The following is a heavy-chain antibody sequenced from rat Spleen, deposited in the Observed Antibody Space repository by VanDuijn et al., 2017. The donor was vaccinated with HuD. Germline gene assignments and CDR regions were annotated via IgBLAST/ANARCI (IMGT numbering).Heavy chain of an antibody. CDR2: ISYDGSST. J-gene: IGHJ2*01. D-gene: IGHD2-3*01. CDR1: GFTFTNYY. Sequence: EVQLVESGGGLEQPGRSMKLSCAASGFTFTNYYMAWVRQAPKKGLEWVANISYDGSSTYYLDSVKGRFTISRDNAKSTLYLQMDSLMSEDTATYYCAREADIPFHYFDYWSQGVMVTVSS. CDR3: AREADIPFHYFDY. V-gene: IGHV5-7*01.